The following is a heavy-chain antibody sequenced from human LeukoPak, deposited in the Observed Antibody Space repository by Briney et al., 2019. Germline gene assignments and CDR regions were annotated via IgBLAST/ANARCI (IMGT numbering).Heavy chain of an antibody. CDR2: ISSSSSYI. V-gene: IGHV3-21*01. CDR1: GFTFSSYS. J-gene: IGHJ3*02. D-gene: IGHD3-22*01. CDR3: ARVGYYDSSGYRAFDI. Sequence: GGSLRLSCAASGFTFSSYSMNWVRQAPGKGLEWVSSISSSSSYIYYTDSVKGRFTISRDNAKNSLYLQMNSLRAEDTAVYYCARVGYYDSSGYRAFDIWGQGTMVTVSS.